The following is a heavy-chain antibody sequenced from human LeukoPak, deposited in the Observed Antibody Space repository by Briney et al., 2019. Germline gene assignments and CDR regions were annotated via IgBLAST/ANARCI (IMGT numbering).Heavy chain of an antibody. J-gene: IGHJ4*02. D-gene: IGHD3-10*01. CDR1: GYTFTSYG. V-gene: IGHV1-18*01. Sequence: GASVKVSCKASGYTFTSYGISWVRQAPGQGLEWMGWISAYNGNTNYAQKLQGRVTMTTDTSTSTAYMELRSLRSDDTAVYYRARDGSGSGRPYYGYWGQGTLVTVSS. CDR2: ISAYNGNT. CDR3: ARDGSGSGRPYYGY.